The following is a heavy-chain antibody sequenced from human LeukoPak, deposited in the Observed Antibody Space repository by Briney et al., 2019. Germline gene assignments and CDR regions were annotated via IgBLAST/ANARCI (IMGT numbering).Heavy chain of an antibody. Sequence: PSETLSLTCTVSGGSISSSYWSWIRQPPGKGLEWIVYIYYSGSTNYNPSLESRVTISVDTSKNQFSLKLSSVTAADTAVYYCARGYRYYYDSSGLYYFDYWGQGTLVTVSS. J-gene: IGHJ4*02. CDR1: GGSISSSY. CDR3: ARGYRYYYDSSGLYYFDY. V-gene: IGHV4-59*01. CDR2: IYYSGST. D-gene: IGHD3-22*01.